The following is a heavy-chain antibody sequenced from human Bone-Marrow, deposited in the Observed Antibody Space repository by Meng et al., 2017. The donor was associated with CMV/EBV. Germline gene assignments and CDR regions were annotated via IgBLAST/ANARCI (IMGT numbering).Heavy chain of an antibody. V-gene: IGHV1-2*02. CDR1: GYTFTGYY. CDR2: INPNSGGT. J-gene: IGHJ6*02. CDR3: ARDQLYYYDSGFGGDYYGMDV. D-gene: IGHD3-22*01. Sequence: ASVKVSCKASGYTFTGYYMHWVRQAPGQGLGWMGWINPNSGGTNYAQKFQGRVTMTRDTSISTAYMELSRLRSDDTAVYYCARDQLYYYDSGFGGDYYGMDVWGQGTTVTVSS.